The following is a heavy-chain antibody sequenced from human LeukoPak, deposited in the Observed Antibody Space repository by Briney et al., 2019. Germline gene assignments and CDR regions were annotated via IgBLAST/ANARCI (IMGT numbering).Heavy chain of an antibody. CDR2: IYTSGST. CDR1: GGSISSGSYY. J-gene: IGHJ4*02. CDR3: ARVRGGSGWFGYFDY. V-gene: IGHV4-61*02. Sequence: SETLSLTCTVSGGSISSGSYYWRWIRQPAGKGLERIGRIYTSGSTNYNPSLKSRVTISVDTSKNQFSLKLSSVTAADTAVYYCARVRGGSGWFGYFDYWGQGTLVTVSS. D-gene: IGHD6-19*01.